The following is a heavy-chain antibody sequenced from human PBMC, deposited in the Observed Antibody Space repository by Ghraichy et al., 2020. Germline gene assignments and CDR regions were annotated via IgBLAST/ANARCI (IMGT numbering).Heavy chain of an antibody. J-gene: IGHJ1*01. CDR1: GYTFTNYD. CDR2: MNPDSGNT. D-gene: IGHD3-9*01. CDR3: ARGQLTGPRAEYFQH. V-gene: IGHV1-8*01. Sequence: ASVKVSCKASGYTFTNYDINWVRQAAGQGLEWMGWMNPDSGNTDHAQKFQGRVTMTRDTSINTAYMELSSLRSEDTAVYYCARGQLTGPRAEYFQHWGQGTLVTVSS.